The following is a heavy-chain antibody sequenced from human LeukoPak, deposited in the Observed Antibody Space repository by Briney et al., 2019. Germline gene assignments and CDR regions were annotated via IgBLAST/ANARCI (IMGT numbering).Heavy chain of an antibody. J-gene: IGHJ4*02. V-gene: IGHV3-48*01. CDR3: AREGGRGDYYGSGSNFDY. CDR1: GFTFSSYS. CDR2: ISSSSSTI. D-gene: IGHD3-10*01. Sequence: GGSLRLSCAASGFTFSSYSMNWVRQAPGKGLEWVSYISSSSSTIYYADSVKGRFTISRDNAKNSLYLQMNSLRAEDTAVYYCAREGGRGDYYGSGSNFDYWGQGTLVTVSS.